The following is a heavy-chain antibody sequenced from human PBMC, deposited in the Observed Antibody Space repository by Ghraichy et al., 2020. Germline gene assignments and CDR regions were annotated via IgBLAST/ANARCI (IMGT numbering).Heavy chain of an antibody. CDR3: VTSVPAMWFRS. J-gene: IGHJ1*01. Sequence: ASVKVSCKTSEYILSTFSINWVRQAAGQGPEWLGCVIGKSGITRLAQKFQGRVSLTRDISLTTAYMELSDLTSDDTAVYYCVTSVPAMWFRSWGGGTLVSV. V-gene: IGHV1-8*02. CDR2: VIGKSGIT. CDR1: EYILSTFS. D-gene: IGHD2-21*01.